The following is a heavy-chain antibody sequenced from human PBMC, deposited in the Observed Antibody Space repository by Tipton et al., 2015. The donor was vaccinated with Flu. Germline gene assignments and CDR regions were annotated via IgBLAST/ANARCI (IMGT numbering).Heavy chain of an antibody. CDR2: IYYSGGT. V-gene: IGHV4-31*03. Sequence: LRLSCTVSGGSISSGGYYWGWIRQHPGKGLEWIGYIYYSGGTYYNPSLKSRVTISVDTSKNQFSLKLSSVTAADTAVYYCAREGDYYDSSGPISLFYYWGQGTLVTVSS. CDR1: GGSISSGGYY. CDR3: AREGDYYDSSGPISLFYY. D-gene: IGHD3-22*01. J-gene: IGHJ4*02.